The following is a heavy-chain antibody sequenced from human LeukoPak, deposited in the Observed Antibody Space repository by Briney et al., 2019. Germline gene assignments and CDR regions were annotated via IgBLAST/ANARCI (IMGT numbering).Heavy chain of an antibody. V-gene: IGHV4-39*01. CDR3: ARLSTLTPDRRLYYFDY. Sequence: SETLSLTCTVSGGSISSSSYHWGWIRQSPGEGLQWITSMSYSGATYYNPSLKSRVTISVDTSKNQFSLKLSSVTAADTAVYYCARLSTLTPDRRLYYFDYWGQGTLVTVSS. D-gene: IGHD1-14*01. J-gene: IGHJ4*02. CDR2: MSYSGAT. CDR1: GGSISSSSYH.